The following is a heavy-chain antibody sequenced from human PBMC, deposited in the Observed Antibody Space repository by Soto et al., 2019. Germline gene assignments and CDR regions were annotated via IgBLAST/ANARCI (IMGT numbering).Heavy chain of an antibody. J-gene: IGHJ4*02. Sequence: SETLSLTCAAYGGSFSGYHWTWIRQAPGRGLDWIGEITHRESPTYKSALKSRLTISVDTSKNQFSLNLRSVTAADTDVYSCQTIADSDYRDPDDYWARRSRVTGAS. CDR1: GGSFSGYH. V-gene: IGHV4-34*01. CDR3: QTIADSDYRDPDDY. CDR2: ITHRESP. D-gene: IGHD4-17*01.